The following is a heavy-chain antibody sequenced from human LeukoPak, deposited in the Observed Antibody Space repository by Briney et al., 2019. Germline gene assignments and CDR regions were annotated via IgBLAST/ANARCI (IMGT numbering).Heavy chain of an antibody. Sequence: PSETLSLTCTVSGGSISSSSYYWGWIRQPPGKGLEWIGSIYYSGSTYYNPSLKSRVTISVDTSKNQFSLTLSSVTAADTAVYYCARQGYYYDSSGYYVFFDYWGQGTLVTVSS. V-gene: IGHV4-39*01. J-gene: IGHJ4*02. CDR2: IYYSGST. CDR3: ARQGYYYDSSGYYVFFDY. D-gene: IGHD3-22*01. CDR1: GGSISSSSYY.